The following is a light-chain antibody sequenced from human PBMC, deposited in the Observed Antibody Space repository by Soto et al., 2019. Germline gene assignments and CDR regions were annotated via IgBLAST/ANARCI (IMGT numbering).Light chain of an antibody. Sequence: DIHMTQSPSTLPASVGDRVTITCRASQSISNWLAWYQQKPGKAPNLLIYDASSLQSGVPSRFSGSGSETEFTLTISGLQPGDSATYYCQQYNSYSPTFGQGTKVDIK. CDR1: QSISNW. J-gene: IGKJ1*01. CDR3: QQYNSYSPT. CDR2: DAS. V-gene: IGKV1-5*01.